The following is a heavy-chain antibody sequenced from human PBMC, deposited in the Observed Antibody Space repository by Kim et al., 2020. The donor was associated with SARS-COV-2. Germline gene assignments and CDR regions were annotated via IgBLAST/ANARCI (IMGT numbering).Heavy chain of an antibody. CDR2: ISAYNGNT. CDR1: GYTFTSYG. V-gene: IGHV1-18*01. J-gene: IGHJ6*02. CDR3: AKEASGSYPFSGMDV. D-gene: IGHD1-26*01. Sequence: ASVKVSCKASGYTFTSYGISWVRQAPGQGLEWMGWISAYNGNTNYAQKLQGRVTMTTDTSTSTAYMELRSLRSDDTAVYYCAKEASGSYPFSGMDVWGQGTTVTVSS.